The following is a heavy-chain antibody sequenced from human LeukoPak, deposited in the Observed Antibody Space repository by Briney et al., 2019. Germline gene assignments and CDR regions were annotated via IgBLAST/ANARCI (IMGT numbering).Heavy chain of an antibody. Sequence: GGSLRLSCAASGFTFSSYAMSWVRQAPGKGLEWVSAISGSGGSTYYADSVKGRFTISRDNSKNTLYLQMNSLRAEDTAVYYCTGNLRWTFDYWGQGTLVTVSS. CDR1: GFTFSSYA. J-gene: IGHJ4*02. CDR2: ISGSGGST. D-gene: IGHD4-23*01. V-gene: IGHV3-23*01. CDR3: TGNLRWTFDY.